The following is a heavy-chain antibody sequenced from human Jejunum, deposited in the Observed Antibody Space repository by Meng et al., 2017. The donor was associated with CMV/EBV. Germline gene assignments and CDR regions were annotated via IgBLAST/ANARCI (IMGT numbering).Heavy chain of an antibody. CDR1: FSDHG. V-gene: IGHV3-30*02. CDR2: IRFDGNNK. CDR3: AKDWAFKYEGGGHYHLDH. D-gene: IGHD2-21*01. J-gene: IGHJ5*02. Sequence: FSDHGMHWVRQAPGRGLEWVAFIRFDGNNKYYGDSVKGRFTISRDNSKNTLYLEMNIMKSEDTAMYYCAKDWAFKYEGGGHYHLDHWGQGTLVTVSS.